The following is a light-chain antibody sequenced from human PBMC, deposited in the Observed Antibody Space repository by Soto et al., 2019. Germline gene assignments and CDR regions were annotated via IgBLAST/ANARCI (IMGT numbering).Light chain of an antibody. CDR1: IIGSKS. J-gene: IGLJ2*01. CDR2: CNT. Sequence: SSELTQSPSVSVAPGKTTRISCGGNIIGSKSVHWYQQRPGQAPVLVIYCNTDRPSGIPERFSGSNSGNTATLTISRVEAGDEADYYCQVWDSSGDHVIFGGGTKLTVL. CDR3: QVWDSSGDHVI. V-gene: IGLV3-21*04.